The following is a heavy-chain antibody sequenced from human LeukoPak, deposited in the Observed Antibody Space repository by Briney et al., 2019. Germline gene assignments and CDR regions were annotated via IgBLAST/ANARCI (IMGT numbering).Heavy chain of an antibody. CDR1: GGSISSYY. CDR2: IYDSGST. CDR3: GRGGGANDSFYYYGMDA. J-gene: IGHJ6*04. V-gene: IGHV4-59*01. Sequence: SETLSLTCTVSGGSISSYYWSWIRQPPGKGLEWIGYIYDSGSTNYNPSLKSRVTISVDTSKNQFSLKLSSVTAADTAVYYCGRGGGANDSFYYYGMDAGAKGPRVTVP. D-gene: IGHD4/OR15-4a*01.